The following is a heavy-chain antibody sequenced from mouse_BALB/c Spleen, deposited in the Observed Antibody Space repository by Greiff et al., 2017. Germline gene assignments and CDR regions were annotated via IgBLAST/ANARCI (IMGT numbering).Heavy chain of an antibody. CDR2: ISSGSSTI. CDR3: ARYDVMDY. Sequence: EVMLVESGGGLVQPGGSRKLSCAASGFTFSSFGMHWVRQAPEKGLEWVAYISSGSSTIYYADTVKGRFTISRDNPKNTLFLQMTSLRSEDTAMYYCARYDVMDYWGQGTSVTVSS. D-gene: IGHD2-14*01. V-gene: IGHV5-17*02. J-gene: IGHJ4*01. CDR1: GFTFSSFG.